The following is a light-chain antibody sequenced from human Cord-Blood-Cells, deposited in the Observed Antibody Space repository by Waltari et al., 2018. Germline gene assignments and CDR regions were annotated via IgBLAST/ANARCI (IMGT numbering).Light chain of an antibody. CDR3: QSADSSGTYV. CDR1: ALPKQY. CDR2: KDS. V-gene: IGLV3-25*02. Sequence: SYELTQPPSVSVSPGQTARITCSGAALPKQYAYWYQQKPGQAPVLGIYKDSERPSGIPERFSGSSSGTTVTLTISGVQAEDEADDYCQSADSSGTYVFGTGTKVTVL. J-gene: IGLJ1*01.